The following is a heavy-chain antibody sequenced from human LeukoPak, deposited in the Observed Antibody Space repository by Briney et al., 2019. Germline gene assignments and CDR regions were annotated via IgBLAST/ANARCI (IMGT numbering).Heavy chain of an antibody. Sequence: SVKVSCKASGYTFTGYYMHWVRQAPGQGLEWMGGIIPIFGTANYAQKFQGRVTITADESTSTAYMELSSLRSEDTAVYYCARDRDWAGYSYGFYYWGQETLVTVSS. J-gene: IGHJ4*02. D-gene: IGHD5-18*01. CDR3: ARDRDWAGYSYGFYY. CDR2: IIPIFGTA. CDR1: GYTFTGYY. V-gene: IGHV1-69*13.